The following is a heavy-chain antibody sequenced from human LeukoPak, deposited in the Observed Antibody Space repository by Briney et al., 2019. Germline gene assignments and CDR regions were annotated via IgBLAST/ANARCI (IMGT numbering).Heavy chain of an antibody. CDR1: GFTFSSYA. Sequence: GGSLRLSCAASGFTFSSYAMSWVRQAPGKGLEWVSAISGSGGSTYYADSVKGRFTISRDNSKNTLYLQMNSLRAEDTAVYYCAKKRMIAAAGPNWFDPWGQGTLVTVSS. V-gene: IGHV3-23*01. CDR3: AKKRMIAAAGPNWFDP. CDR2: ISGSGGST. J-gene: IGHJ5*02. D-gene: IGHD6-13*01.